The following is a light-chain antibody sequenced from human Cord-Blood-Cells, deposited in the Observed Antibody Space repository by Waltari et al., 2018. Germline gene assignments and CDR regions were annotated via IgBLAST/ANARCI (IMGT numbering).Light chain of an antibody. CDR1: SSTIGACYD. CDR2: GNS. J-gene: IGLJ1*01. V-gene: IGLV1-40*01. Sequence: QSVLTQPPSVSGAPGQRVTIPCTGRSSTIGACYDVPWYQQLPGTAPKLPTYGNSNRPSGVPDRFAGSKSGTSASLAITGLQTEDEAEYYCQSYDSSLSGYVFGTGTKVTVL. CDR3: QSYDSSLSGYV.